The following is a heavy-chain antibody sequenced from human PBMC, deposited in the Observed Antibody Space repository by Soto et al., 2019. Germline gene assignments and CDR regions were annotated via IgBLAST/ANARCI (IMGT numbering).Heavy chain of an antibody. CDR3: ARSQGSSTSLEIYYYYYYGMDV. CDR1: GGTFSSYA. V-gene: IGHV1-69*01. D-gene: IGHD2-2*01. Sequence: QVQLVQSGAEVKKPGSSVKVSCKASGGTFSSYAISWVRQAPGQGLEWMGGIIPISETTNYAQKFQGRVTITAEESKRTAYMGLSSLRSEDTAVYYCARSQGSSTSLEIYYYYYYGMDVWGQGTTVTISS. CDR2: IIPISETT. J-gene: IGHJ6*02.